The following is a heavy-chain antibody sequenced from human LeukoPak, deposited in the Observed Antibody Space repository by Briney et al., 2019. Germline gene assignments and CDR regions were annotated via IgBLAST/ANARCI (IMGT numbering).Heavy chain of an antibody. D-gene: IGHD1-26*01. CDR3: ASPPGATPFDY. Sequence: SETLSLTCTVSGGSISSSSYYWGWIRQPPGKGLEWIGSIYYSGSTYYNPSLKSRVTISVDTSKNQFSLKLSSVTAADTAVYYCASPPGATPFDYWGQGTLVTVSS. CDR2: IYYSGST. CDR1: GGSISSSSYY. J-gene: IGHJ4*02. V-gene: IGHV4-39*01.